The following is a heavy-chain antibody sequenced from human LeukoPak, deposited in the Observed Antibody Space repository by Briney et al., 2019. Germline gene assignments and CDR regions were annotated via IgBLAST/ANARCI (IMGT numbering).Heavy chain of an antibody. D-gene: IGHD3-3*01. CDR2: IYYSGST. CDR1: GGSISSYY. V-gene: IGHV4-59*01. CDR3: ARGGDFWSGYFDY. Sequence: NPSETLSLTCTVSGGSISSYYWSWIRQPPGMGLEWIGYIYYSGSTNYNPSLKSRVTISVDTSKNQFSLKLSSVTAADTAVYYCARGGDFWSGYFDYWGQGTLVTVSS. J-gene: IGHJ4*02.